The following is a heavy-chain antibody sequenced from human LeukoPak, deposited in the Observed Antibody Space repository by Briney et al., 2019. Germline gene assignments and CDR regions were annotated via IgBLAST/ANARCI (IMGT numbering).Heavy chain of an antibody. CDR3: ANLPDIVVVPAAIPY. V-gene: IGHV4-34*01. CDR1: GGSFSGYY. J-gene: IGHJ4*02. D-gene: IGHD2-2*01. CDR2: INHSGST. Sequence: SETLSFTCAVYGGSFSGYYWSWIRQPPGKGLEWIGEINHSGSTNYNPSLKSRVTISVDTSKNQFSLKLSSVTAADTAVYYCANLPDIVVVPAAIPYWGQGTLVTVSS.